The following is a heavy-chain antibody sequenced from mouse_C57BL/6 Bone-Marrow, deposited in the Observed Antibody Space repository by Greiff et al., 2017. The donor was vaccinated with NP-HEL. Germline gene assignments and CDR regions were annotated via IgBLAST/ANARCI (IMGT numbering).Heavy chain of an antibody. V-gene: IGHV1-55*01. J-gene: IGHJ4*01. CDR3: ARSLFYYGPPCYAMDY. D-gene: IGHD1-1*01. CDR2: IYPGSGST. CDR1: GYTFTSYW. Sequence: VQLQQPGAELVKPGASVKMSCKASGYTFTSYWITWVKQRPGHGLEWIGDIYPGSGSTNYNEKFKSKATLTVDTSSSTAYMQLSSLTSEDSAVYYCARSLFYYGPPCYAMDYWGQGTSVTVSS.